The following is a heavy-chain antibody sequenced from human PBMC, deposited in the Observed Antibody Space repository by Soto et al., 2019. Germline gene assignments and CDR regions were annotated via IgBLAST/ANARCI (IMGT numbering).Heavy chain of an antibody. J-gene: IGHJ4*02. CDR2: IYSGGST. CDR3: ARDPWAEDY. Sequence: GGSLRLSCASSGFTVSTEYMSWVRQPPRKGLESLSVIYSGGSTFYADSVRDRLPTSRDNSKNTVNLQMNSLRAEDTAVYYCARDPWAEDYWGQGTLVTVPS. V-gene: IGHV3-66*01. CDR1: GFTVSTEY. D-gene: IGHD3-16*01.